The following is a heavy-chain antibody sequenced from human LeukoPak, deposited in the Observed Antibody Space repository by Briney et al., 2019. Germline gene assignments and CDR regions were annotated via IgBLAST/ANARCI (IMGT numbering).Heavy chain of an antibody. CDR3: ARGVKPFHGGWNYFDC. D-gene: IGHD6-19*01. Sequence: GGSLRLSCAASGFIFNDYSMNWVRQAPGKGLEWISYICFSGGRTYYADSVEGRFTISRDNAQSSVYLQMNSLTAEDPAVYFCARGVKPFHGGWNYFDCWGEGSLLTVSS. V-gene: IGHV3-21*05. J-gene: IGHJ4*02. CDR1: GFIFNDYS. CDR2: ICFSGGRT.